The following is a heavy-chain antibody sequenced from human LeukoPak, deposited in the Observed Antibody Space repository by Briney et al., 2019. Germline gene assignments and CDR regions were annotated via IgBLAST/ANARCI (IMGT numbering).Heavy chain of an antibody. D-gene: IGHD6-13*01. CDR3: ARWVAAAGHDY. V-gene: IGHV4-59*08. CDR2: IYYSGST. CDR1: GGSISSYY. Sequence: SETLSLTCTVSGGSISSYYWSWIRQPPGKGLEWIGYIYYSGSTNYNPSLKSRVTISVDTSKNQFSLKLSSVTAADTAVYYCARWVAAAGHDYWGQGTLVTVYS. J-gene: IGHJ4*02.